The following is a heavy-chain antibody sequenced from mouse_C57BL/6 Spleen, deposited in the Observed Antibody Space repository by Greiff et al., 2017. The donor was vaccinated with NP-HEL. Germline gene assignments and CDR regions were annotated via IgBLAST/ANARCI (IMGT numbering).Heavy chain of an antibody. CDR3: ARHETTVDAMDY. CDR2: IWSDGST. CDR1: GFSLTSYG. D-gene: IGHD1-1*01. Sequence: VKVEESGPGLVAPSQSLSITCTVSGFSLTSYGVHWVRQPPGKGLEWLVVIWSDGSTTYNSALKSRLSISKDNSKSQVFLKMNSLQTDDTAMYYCARHETTVDAMDYWGQGTSVTVSS. V-gene: IGHV2-6-1*01. J-gene: IGHJ4*01.